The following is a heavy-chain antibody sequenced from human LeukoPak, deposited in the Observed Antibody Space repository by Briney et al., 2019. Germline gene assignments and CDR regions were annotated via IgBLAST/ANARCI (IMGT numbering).Heavy chain of an antibody. J-gene: IGHJ4*02. CDR2: IDPSDSHA. Sequence: PGESLKISCKCSGYTFTSYWITWVRQMPGTGLEWMGRIDPSDSHASYSPSLQGHVTISADKSINTAYLQWSSLKASDTAMYYCARHDCSGGSCPLAYWGQGTLVTVPS. D-gene: IGHD2-15*01. V-gene: IGHV5-10-1*01. CDR1: GYTFTSYW. CDR3: ARHDCSGGSCPLAY.